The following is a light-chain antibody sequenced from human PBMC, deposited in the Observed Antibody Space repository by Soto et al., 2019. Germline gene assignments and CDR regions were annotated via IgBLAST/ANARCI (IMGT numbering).Light chain of an antibody. CDR2: GAS. CDR1: QSISSSF. CDR3: QQRSNWPT. V-gene: IGKV3D-20*02. Sequence: EIVLTQSPDTLSLSPGERATLSCRASQSISSSFLAWYQQKPGQAPRLLIYGASSRATGIPARFSGSGSGTDFTLTISSLEPEDFAVYYCQQRSNWPTFGQGTRLEIK. J-gene: IGKJ5*01.